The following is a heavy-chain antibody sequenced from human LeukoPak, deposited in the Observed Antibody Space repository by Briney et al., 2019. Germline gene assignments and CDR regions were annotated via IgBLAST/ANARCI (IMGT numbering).Heavy chain of an antibody. V-gene: IGHV1-2*02. CDR2: INPNSGGT. CDR1: GYTFTRYY. CDR3: ARDEDGDRYLEY. J-gene: IGHJ4*02. Sequence: ASVKVSCKASGYTFTRYYMHWVRQAPGQGLEWMGWINPNSGGTNDAQKFQGRVTMTWDTSISTAYMELSRLRSDATAVYYCARDEDGDRYLEYWGQGTLVTVSS. D-gene: IGHD4-17*01.